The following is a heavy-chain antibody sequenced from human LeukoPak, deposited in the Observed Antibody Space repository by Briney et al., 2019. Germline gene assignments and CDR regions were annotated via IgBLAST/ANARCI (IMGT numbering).Heavy chain of an antibody. V-gene: IGHV3-23*01. CDR1: GFTFINYA. CDR2: ISGSGGST. Sequence: PGGSLRLSCAASGFTFINYAMTWVRQAPGKGLEWVSGISGSGGSTYYADSVKGRFTISRDNSKNTLYLQMNSLRAEDTAVYYCARDGENYDILTGYYRGIDYWGQGTLVTVSS. J-gene: IGHJ4*02. CDR3: ARDGENYDILTGYYRGIDY. D-gene: IGHD3-9*01.